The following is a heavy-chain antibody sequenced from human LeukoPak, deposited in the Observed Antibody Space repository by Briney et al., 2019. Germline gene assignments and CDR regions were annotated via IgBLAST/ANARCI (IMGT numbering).Heavy chain of an antibody. Sequence: GGSLRLSCAASGFAFSDSYMSWIRQAPGKGLEWVSYLSGSGSTLYYSDSVKGRFTISRDNAKNSLYLQMNSLRAEDTAVYYCARVRTTPGAFDIWGQGTMVTVSS. J-gene: IGHJ3*02. V-gene: IGHV3-11*01. CDR3: ARVRTTPGAFDI. D-gene: IGHD1-1*01. CDR2: LSGSGSTL. CDR1: GFAFSDSY.